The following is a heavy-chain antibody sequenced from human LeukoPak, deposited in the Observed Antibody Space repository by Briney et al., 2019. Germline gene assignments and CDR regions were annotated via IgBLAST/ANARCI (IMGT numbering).Heavy chain of an antibody. CDR1: GYTFTGYY. CDR3: ARGVASGFDY. D-gene: IGHD3-10*01. CDR2: INPNSGGT. J-gene: IGHJ4*02. V-gene: IGHV1-2*02. Sequence: ASVNVSCKASGYTFTGYYIHWVRQAPGQGLEWMGWINPNSGGTNYAQKFQGRVTMTRDTSISTAYVELSSLRSDDTAVYYCARGVASGFDYWGQGTLVTVSS.